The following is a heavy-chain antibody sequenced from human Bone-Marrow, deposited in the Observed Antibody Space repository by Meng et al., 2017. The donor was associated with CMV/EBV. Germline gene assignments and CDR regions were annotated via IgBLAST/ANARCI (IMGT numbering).Heavy chain of an antibody. CDR3: AKRRDFYFDY. Sequence: SCSASGFIFNNYDMHWVRQAPGKGLEWVTLISYDGGDKYYADSVKGRFTISRDNSKNTLYLQMNSLRAEDTAVYYCAKRRDFYFDYWGQGTLVTVSS. CDR2: ISYDGGDK. CDR1: GFIFNNYD. D-gene: IGHD3-3*01. V-gene: IGHV3-30*18. J-gene: IGHJ4*02.